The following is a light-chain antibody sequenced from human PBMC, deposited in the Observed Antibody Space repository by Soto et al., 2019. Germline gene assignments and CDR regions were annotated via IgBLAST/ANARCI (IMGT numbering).Light chain of an antibody. V-gene: IGKV4-1*01. CDR2: WAS. CDR3: QQYYSTPPT. Sequence: DIVMTQSPDSLAVSLGERATINCKSSQSVLYSSNNQNYLAWYQQKPGQPPKLLIYWASTRESGVPDRFSGSGSGTDFTLTISSLQAEDVAVYYCQQYYSTPPTFGQETKLEIK. CDR1: QSVLYSSNNQNY. J-gene: IGKJ2*01.